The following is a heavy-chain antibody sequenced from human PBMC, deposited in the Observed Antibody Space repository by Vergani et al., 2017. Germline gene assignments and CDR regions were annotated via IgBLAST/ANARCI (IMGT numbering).Heavy chain of an antibody. J-gene: IGHJ3*02. CDR2: IHTNGVI. D-gene: IGHD3-16*01. CDR1: GGSISSSSYY. CDR3: ARGNPYVDFDI. V-gene: IGHV4-39*07. Sequence: QLQLQESGPGLVKPSETLSLTCTVSGGSISSSSYYWGWIRQPPGKGLEWIGSIHTNGVIHYNPSLNSRATISVDTSRNQISLNLTSVTATDTAIYFCARGNPYVDFDIWGQGTMITVSS.